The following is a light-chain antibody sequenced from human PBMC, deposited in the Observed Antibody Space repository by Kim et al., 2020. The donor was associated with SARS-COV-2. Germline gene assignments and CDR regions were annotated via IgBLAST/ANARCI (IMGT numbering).Light chain of an antibody. V-gene: IGKV3-15*01. CDR1: QAVSRN. J-gene: IGKJ1*01. Sequence: SPGERATLSSRASQAVSRNFAWYQQKPGQAPRLLIYGASSRATGIPARFSGSGSETEFTLTISSLQSEDFAVYYCQHYNNWPPWTFGQGTKVDIK. CDR3: QHYNNWPPWT. CDR2: GAS.